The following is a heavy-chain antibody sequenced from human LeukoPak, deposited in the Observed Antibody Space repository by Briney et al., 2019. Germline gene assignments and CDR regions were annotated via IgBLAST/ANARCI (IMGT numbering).Heavy chain of an antibody. CDR1: GYTFTSYY. D-gene: IGHD1-1*01. J-gene: IGHJ6*03. CDR2: INPSGGST. CDR3: ALCWSPPPYYYYMDV. Sequence: GASVKVSCKASGYTFTSYYMHWVRQAPGQGLEWMRIINPSGGSTSYAQKFQGRVTMTRDTSTSTVYMELSSLRSEDTAVYYCALCWSPPPYYYYMDVWGKGTTVTVSS. V-gene: IGHV1-46*01.